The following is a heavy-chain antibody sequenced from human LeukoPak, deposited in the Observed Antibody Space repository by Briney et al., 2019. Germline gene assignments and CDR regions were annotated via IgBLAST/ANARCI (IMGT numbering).Heavy chain of an antibody. D-gene: IGHD2-21*02. J-gene: IGHJ5*02. CDR1: GGSFSGYY. CDR2: INHSGST. Sequence: SETLSLTCXVYGGSFSGYYXSWIRQPPGKGLEWXGEINHSGSTNYNPSLKSRVTISVDTSKNQFSLKLSSVTAADTAVYYCASPAYCGGDCYSYWFDPWGQGTLVTVSS. CDR3: ASPAYCGGDCYSYWFDP. V-gene: IGHV4-34*01.